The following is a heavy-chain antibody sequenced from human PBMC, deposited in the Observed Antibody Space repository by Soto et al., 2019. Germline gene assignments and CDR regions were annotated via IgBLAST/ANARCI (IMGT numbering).Heavy chain of an antibody. CDR2: ISWNSGSI. CDR3: AKALGYCSSTSCLDAFDI. Sequence: SLRLCCAASGFTFDDYAMHWVQQAPGKGLEWVSGISWNSGSIGYADSVKGRFTISRDNAKNSLYLQMNSLRAEDTALYYCAKALGYCSSTSCLDAFDIWGQGTMVTVSS. D-gene: IGHD2-2*01. V-gene: IGHV3-9*01. CDR1: GFTFDDYA. J-gene: IGHJ3*02.